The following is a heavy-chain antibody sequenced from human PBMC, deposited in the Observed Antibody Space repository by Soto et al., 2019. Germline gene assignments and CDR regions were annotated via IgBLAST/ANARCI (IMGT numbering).Heavy chain of an antibody. V-gene: IGHV3-73*02. CDR3: PTRPSSNTWYQTIPPPDY. CDR1: GFTFSGSA. J-gene: IGHJ4*02. D-gene: IGHD6-13*01. CDR2: IRSKTNTYAT. Sequence: EVQLVESGGGLVQPGGSLKLSCAASGFTFSGSAVHWVRLASGRGLEWVGRIRSKTNTYATVYAASVNGRFTFSRDDSQNTVYLQMHSLKTEDTAMYYCPTRPSSNTWYQTIPPPDYWGQGPLVTVSS.